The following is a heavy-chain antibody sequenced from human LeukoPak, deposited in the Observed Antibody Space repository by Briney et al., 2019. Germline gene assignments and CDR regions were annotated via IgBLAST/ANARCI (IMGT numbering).Heavy chain of an antibody. CDR2: IWYDGSNK. CDR3: ARSLGRDYHGSSYYMNNWFDP. CDR1: GFTFSNYG. Sequence: PGRSLRLSCAPSGFTFSNYGMHWVRQAPGKGLEWVAVIWYDGSNKYYADSVKGRFTISRDNSKNTLYLQMNSLRAEDTAVYYCARSLGRDYHGSSYYMNNWFDPWGQGTLVTVSS. D-gene: IGHD3-10*01. J-gene: IGHJ5*02. V-gene: IGHV3-33*01.